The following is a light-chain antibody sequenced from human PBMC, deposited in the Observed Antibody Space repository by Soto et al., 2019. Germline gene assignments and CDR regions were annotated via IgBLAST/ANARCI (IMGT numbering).Light chain of an antibody. CDR2: EVS. CDR3: SSYTSSSTLV. J-gene: IGLJ1*01. V-gene: IGLV2-14*01. CDR1: SSDVGGYNY. Sequence: QSALTQPAYVSGSPGQSIPISCTGTSSDVGGYNYVSWYQQHPDKAPKLMIYEVSSSPSVVSNRFCGSKSGNTASLTISGLHADDEVDYYCSSYTSSSTLVFGTGTKLTVL.